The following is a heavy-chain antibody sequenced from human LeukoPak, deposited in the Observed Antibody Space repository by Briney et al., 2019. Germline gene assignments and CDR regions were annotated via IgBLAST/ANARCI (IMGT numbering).Heavy chain of an antibody. CDR1: GFTFSSYE. D-gene: IGHD2-2*01. CDR3: ARDMGYCSSSNCYTYYLDY. Sequence: GGSLRLSCAASGFTFSSYEMNWVRQAPGKGLEWVSYISGSGSSIYYADSVKGRFTISGDNAKNSLYLQMNSLRGEDTAVYYCARDMGYCSSSNCYTYYLDYWGQGTLVTVSS. CDR2: ISGSGSSI. V-gene: IGHV3-48*03. J-gene: IGHJ4*02.